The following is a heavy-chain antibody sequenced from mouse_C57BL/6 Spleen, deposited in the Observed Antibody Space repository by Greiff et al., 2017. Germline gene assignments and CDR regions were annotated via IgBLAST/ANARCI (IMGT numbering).Heavy chain of an antibody. V-gene: IGHV2-2*01. J-gene: IGHJ2*01. CDR3: ATITTVPDY. D-gene: IGHD1-1*01. CDR2: IWSGGST. Sequence: VKLMESGPGLVQPSQSLSITCTVSGFSLTSYGVHWVRQSPGKGLEWLGVIWSGGSTDYNAAFISRLSISKDNSKSQVFFKMNSLQADDTAIYYCATITTVPDYWGQGTTLTVSS. CDR1: GFSLTSYG.